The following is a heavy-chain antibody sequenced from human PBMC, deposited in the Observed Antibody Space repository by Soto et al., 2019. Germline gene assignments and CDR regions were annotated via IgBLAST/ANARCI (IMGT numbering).Heavy chain of an antibody. Sequence: GESLKISCKGSGYSFTSYWIGWVRQMPGKGLEWMGIIYPGDSDTRYSPSFQGQVTISADKSISTAYLQWSSLKASDTAMYYCARPGSRDGYNAAFDIWSQGTMVTVSS. J-gene: IGHJ3*02. D-gene: IGHD5-12*01. V-gene: IGHV5-51*01. CDR2: IYPGDSDT. CDR3: ARPGSRDGYNAAFDI. CDR1: GYSFTSYW.